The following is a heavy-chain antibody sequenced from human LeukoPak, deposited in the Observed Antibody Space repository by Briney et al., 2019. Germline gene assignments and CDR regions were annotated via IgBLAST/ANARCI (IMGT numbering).Heavy chain of an antibody. CDR1: GFTFSSYG. J-gene: IGHJ4*02. D-gene: IGHD3-10*01. CDR3: AKRGIVIRAVIIIGFHKEAYYFDY. CDR2: ISERGGST. Sequence: GGSLRLSCAASGFTFSSYGMSWVRQAPGKGLEWVSGISERGGSTNYADSVKGRFIISRDTPKNTVYLQMNSLRVEDTAVYFCAKRGIVIRAVIIIGFHKEAYYFDYWGQGILVTVSS. V-gene: IGHV3-23*01.